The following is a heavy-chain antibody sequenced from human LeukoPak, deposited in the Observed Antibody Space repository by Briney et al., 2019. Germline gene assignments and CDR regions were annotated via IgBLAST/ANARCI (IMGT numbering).Heavy chain of an antibody. Sequence: PGGSLRLSCAASGFSFSSSWMHWVRQAPGKGLVWVSRISSDGTITRNADSVKGRFTISRDKSKNTMSLQMNSLRAEDTAVYFCAKDREYSSSWNYYFDSWGQGTLVTVSS. CDR2: ISSDGTIT. V-gene: IGHV3-74*01. CDR3: AKDREYSSSWNYYFDS. CDR1: GFSFSSSW. D-gene: IGHD6-13*01. J-gene: IGHJ4*02.